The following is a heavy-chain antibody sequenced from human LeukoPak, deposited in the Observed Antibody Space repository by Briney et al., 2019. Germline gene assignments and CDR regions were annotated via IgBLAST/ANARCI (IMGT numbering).Heavy chain of an antibody. CDR2: INHSGST. J-gene: IGHJ4*02. CDR3: ARNQLWLHFDY. D-gene: IGHD5-18*01. Sequence: PSETLSLTCAVYGGSFSGYYWSWIRQPPGKGLEWIGEINHSGSTNYNPSLKSRVTISVDTSKNQFSLKLSSVTAADTAVYYCARNQLWLHFDYWGQGTLVTVSS. CDR1: GGSFSGYY. V-gene: IGHV4-34*01.